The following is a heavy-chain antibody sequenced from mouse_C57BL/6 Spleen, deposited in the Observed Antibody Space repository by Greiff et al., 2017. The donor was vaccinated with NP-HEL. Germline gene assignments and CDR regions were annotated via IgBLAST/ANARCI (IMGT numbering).Heavy chain of an antibody. J-gene: IGHJ1*03. CDR2: IWTGGGT. D-gene: IGHD1-1*01. CDR3: ARNGATVVDWYFDV. V-gene: IGHV2-9-1*01. Sequence: VKLMESGPGLVAPSQSLSITCTVSGFSLTSYAISWVRQPPGKGLEWLGVIWTGGGTNYNSALKSRLSISKDNSKSQVFLKMNSLQTDDTARYYCARNGATVVDWYFDVWGTGTTVTVSS. CDR1: GFSLTSYA.